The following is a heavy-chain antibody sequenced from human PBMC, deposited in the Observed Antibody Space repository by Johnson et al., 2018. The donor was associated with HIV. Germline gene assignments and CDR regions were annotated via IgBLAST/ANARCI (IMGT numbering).Heavy chain of an antibody. Sequence: QVYLVESGGGVVQPGRSLRLSCAASDFTFSNNAIHWVRQAPGKGLEWVAVISYDGTNTYYADSVRGRFTISRDNSRNTVSLQMIILRPKDTAMYYCASGVTARAPLLIWGQGTMVTVSS. D-gene: IGHD6-6*01. J-gene: IGHJ3*02. CDR2: ISYDGTNT. CDR1: DFTFSNNA. V-gene: IGHV3-30*14. CDR3: ASGVTARAPLLI.